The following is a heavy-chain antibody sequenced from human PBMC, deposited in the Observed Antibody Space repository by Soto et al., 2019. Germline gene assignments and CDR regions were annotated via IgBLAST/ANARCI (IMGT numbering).Heavy chain of an antibody. J-gene: IGHJ3*02. CDR1: GFTFSSYW. CDR3: ARPFSGYDPLDAFDI. CDR2: INSDGSST. D-gene: IGHD5-12*01. V-gene: IGHV3-74*01. Sequence: GRSLRLSCAASGFTFSSYWMHWVRQAPGKGLVWVSRINSDGSSTSYADSVKGRFTISRDNAKNTLYLQMNSLRAEDTAVYYCARPFSGYDPLDAFDIWGQGTMVTVSS.